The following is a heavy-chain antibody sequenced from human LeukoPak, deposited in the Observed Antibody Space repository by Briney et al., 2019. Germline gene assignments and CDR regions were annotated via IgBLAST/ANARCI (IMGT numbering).Heavy chain of an antibody. Sequence: PSETLSLTCAVYGGSFSGYYWSWIRQPPGKGLEWIGEINHSGTTNSNPSLKSRVTISVDSSNNQFSLKLSSVTAADTAVYYCARRSNRLRGYSYGYWGQGTLVTVSS. V-gene: IGHV4-34*01. CDR3: ARRSNRLRGYSYGY. J-gene: IGHJ4*02. CDR1: GGSFSGYY. D-gene: IGHD5-18*01. CDR2: INHSGTT.